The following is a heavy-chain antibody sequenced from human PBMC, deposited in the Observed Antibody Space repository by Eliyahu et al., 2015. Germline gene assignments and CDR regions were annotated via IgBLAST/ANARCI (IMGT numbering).Heavy chain of an antibody. CDR3: ARDLAKYQSGSYSLGY. D-gene: IGHD1-26*01. J-gene: IGHJ4*02. V-gene: IGHV3-33*01. CDR1: GFPFSIYG. CDR2: IWYDGSNK. Sequence: QVQLVESGGGVVQPGRSLXXSCXASGFPFSIYGMHXVRQAPGKGLGWVASIWYDGSNKYXINSVKGRXTISRXSSKNTLYLQMNSLRAEDTAVYYCARDLAKYQSGSYSLGYWGQGTPVTVSS.